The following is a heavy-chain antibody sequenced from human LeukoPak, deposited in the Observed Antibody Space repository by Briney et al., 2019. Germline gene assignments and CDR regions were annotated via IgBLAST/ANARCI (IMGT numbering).Heavy chain of an antibody. Sequence: PSETLSLTCTVSGGSVSSYYWSWIRQPPGKGLEWIGYIYYSGSTNYNPSLKSRVTISVDTSKNQFSLKLSSVTAADTAVYYCARRGYSYGYVNYYYYMDVWGKGTTVTVSS. CDR3: ARRGYSYGYVNYYYYMDV. J-gene: IGHJ6*03. V-gene: IGHV4-59*02. D-gene: IGHD5-18*01. CDR1: GGSVSSYY. CDR2: IYYSGST.